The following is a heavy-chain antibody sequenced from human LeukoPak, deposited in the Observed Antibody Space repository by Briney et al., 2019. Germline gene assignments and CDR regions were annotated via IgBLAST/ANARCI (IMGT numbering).Heavy chain of an antibody. CDR2: IIPKFGTT. J-gene: IGHJ4*02. V-gene: IGHV1-69*05. CDR1: GDTFTNDA. CDR3: ARRSRQPRHAYFDY. Sequence: GASVTVSCTTSGDTFTNDAISWVRQAPGQGPEWMGDIIPKFGTTNYAQKFRGRVSITTDDSTTTAYMELSRLKSDDTAVYYCARRSRQPRHAYFDYWGLGTLVTVSS. D-gene: IGHD1-1*01.